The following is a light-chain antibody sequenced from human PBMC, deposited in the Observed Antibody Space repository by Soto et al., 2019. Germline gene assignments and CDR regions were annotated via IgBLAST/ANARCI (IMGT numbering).Light chain of an antibody. CDR1: QSISSW. CDR3: RQYNSYSRT. V-gene: IGKV1-5*01. Sequence: DIQMTQSPSTLSASVGDRVTITCRASQSISSWLAWYQQKPGKAPKLLIYDASSLESGVPSRFSGSGSGTEFTLPISSLQPDDFATYYCRQYNSYSRTCGRGTKVEIK. J-gene: IGKJ1*01. CDR2: DAS.